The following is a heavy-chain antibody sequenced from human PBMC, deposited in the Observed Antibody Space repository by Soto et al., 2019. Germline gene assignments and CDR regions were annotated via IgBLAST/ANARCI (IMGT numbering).Heavy chain of an antibody. CDR3: ARRPGSSWAFDY. D-gene: IGHD6-13*01. V-gene: IGHV4-31*03. Sequence: QVQLQESGPGLVKPSQTLSLTCTVSGGSISSGGYYWSWIRPHPGKGLEWIGYIYYSGSTYYNPSLKSRVTISVDTSKNQFSLKLSSVSAADTAVYYCARRPGSSWAFDYWGQGTLVTVSS. J-gene: IGHJ4*02. CDR2: IYYSGST. CDR1: GGSISSGGYY.